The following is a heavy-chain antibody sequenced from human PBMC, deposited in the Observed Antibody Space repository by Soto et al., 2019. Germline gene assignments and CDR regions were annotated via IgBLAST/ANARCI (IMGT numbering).Heavy chain of an antibody. CDR2: IKSDGTTT. CDR1: EFTFSSHW. CDR3: ARNRNDYGISDAFDV. V-gene: IGHV3-74*01. D-gene: IGHD4-17*01. J-gene: IGHJ3*01. Sequence: EEQLVQSGGGLVQPGGSLRLSCTALEFTFSSHWMHWVRQAPGKGLVWVARIKSDGTTTGHADSVKGRFTISRDNANNTLYLQMNSLRAEDTAVYYCARNRNDYGISDAFDVWGHGTMVTVSS.